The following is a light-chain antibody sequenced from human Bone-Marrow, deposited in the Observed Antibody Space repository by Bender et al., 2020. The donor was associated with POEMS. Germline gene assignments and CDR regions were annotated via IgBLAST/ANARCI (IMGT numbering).Light chain of an antibody. V-gene: IGLV2-14*01. CDR1: SSDVGGYYY. CDR2: EVS. CDR3: CSSARSGTYV. J-gene: IGLJ1*01. Sequence: QSALTQPASVSGSPGQSITMSCTGTSSDVGGYYYVSWFQQHPGKAPKLLISEVSNRPSGISDRFSGSKSGDTASLTISGLRSGDEADYYCCSSARSGTYVFGTGTTVTVL.